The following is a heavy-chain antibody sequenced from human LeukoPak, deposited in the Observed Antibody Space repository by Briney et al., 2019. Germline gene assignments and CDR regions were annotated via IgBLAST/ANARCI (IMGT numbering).Heavy chain of an antibody. CDR2: INHSGST. CDR1: GGSFSGYY. V-gene: IGHV4-34*01. D-gene: IGHD1-1*01. Sequence: SETLSLTCAVYGGSFSGYYWSWIRQPPGKGLEWIGEINHSGSTNYNPSLKSRVTISVDTSKNQFSLKLSSVTAADTAVYYCARDHPTGPADHWGQGTLVTVSS. CDR3: ARDHPTGPADH. J-gene: IGHJ4*02.